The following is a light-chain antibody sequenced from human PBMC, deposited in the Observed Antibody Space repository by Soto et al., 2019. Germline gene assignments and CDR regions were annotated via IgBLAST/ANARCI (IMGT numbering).Light chain of an antibody. V-gene: IGLV2-14*03. CDR2: DVN. Sequence: QSVLTQPAPMSGSPGQSITISCTGTSSDVGGYNYVSWYRQHPGKAPKLMIYDVNNRPSGVSNRFSGSKSGNTASLTISGLQAEDEADYYCSSHSSSSTLVVFGGGTKLTVL. J-gene: IGLJ2*01. CDR3: SSHSSSSTLVV. CDR1: SSDVGGYNY.